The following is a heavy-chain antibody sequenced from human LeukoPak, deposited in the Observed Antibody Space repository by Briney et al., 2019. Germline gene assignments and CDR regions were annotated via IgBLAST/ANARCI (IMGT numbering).Heavy chain of an antibody. CDR2: IFPGDSET. CDR3: AKGDGHSTFDS. D-gene: IGHD5-24*01. Sequence: GESLKISCKDSGSNFVDYWIGWVRQVPGRGLEWMAVIFPGDSETTYSPSFQGQVTISADKSIKTAYLLWSSLEASDTAMYYCAKGDGHSTFDSWGQGTLVTVSS. CDR1: GSNFVDYW. J-gene: IGHJ4*02. V-gene: IGHV5-51*01.